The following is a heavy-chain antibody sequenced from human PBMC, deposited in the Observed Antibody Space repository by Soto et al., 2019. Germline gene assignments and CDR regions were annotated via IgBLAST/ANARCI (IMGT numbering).Heavy chain of an antibody. V-gene: IGHV2-70*11. J-gene: IGHJ4*02. CDR2: IDWDDDK. CDR1: GFSLSTSGMC. Sequence: SGPTLVNPTQTLTLTCTFSGFSLSTSGMCVSWIRQPPGKALEWLARIDWDDDKYYSTSLKTRLTISKDTSKNQVVLTMTNMDPVDTATYYCARIRPPTWRYSGSYFDYWGRGTLVTVSS. D-gene: IGHD1-26*01. CDR3: ARIRPPTWRYSGSYFDY.